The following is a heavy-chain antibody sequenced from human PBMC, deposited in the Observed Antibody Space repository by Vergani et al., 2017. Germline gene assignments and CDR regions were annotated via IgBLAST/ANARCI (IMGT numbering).Heavy chain of an antibody. D-gene: IGHD2/OR15-2a*01. CDR3: ARDFAGECNSDRCYTGGL. CDR1: GYTFTAYG. V-gene: IGHV1-18*01. J-gene: IGHJ4*02. Sequence: QVQLVQSGAAMKKPGASVKVSCKASGYTFTAYGISWVRQAPGQGLEWPGGITAYNGDPKNTRRLQDRITLTTDPSTATVYLELRSLRSDDTAVYYCARDFAGECNSDRCYTGGLWGQGTLVTVSS. CDR2: ITAYNGDP.